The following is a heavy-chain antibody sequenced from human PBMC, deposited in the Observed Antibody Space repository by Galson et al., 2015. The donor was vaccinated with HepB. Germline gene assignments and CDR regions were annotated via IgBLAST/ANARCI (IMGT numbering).Heavy chain of an antibody. CDR3: ARLGVAGTPSPDY. Sequence: SVKVSCKASGYTFTGYYMHWVRQAPGQGLEWMGRINPNSGGTNYAQKFQGRVTMTRDTSISTAYMELSRLRSDDTAVYYCARLGVAGTPSPDYWGQGTLVTVPS. CDR1: GYTFTGYY. V-gene: IGHV1-2*06. CDR2: INPNSGGT. D-gene: IGHD6-19*01. J-gene: IGHJ4*02.